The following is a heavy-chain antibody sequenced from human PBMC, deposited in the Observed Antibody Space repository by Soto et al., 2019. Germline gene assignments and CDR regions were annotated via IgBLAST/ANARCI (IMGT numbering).Heavy chain of an antibody. D-gene: IGHD3-3*01. CDR3: ARAGMYYDFWHYGMDV. J-gene: IGHJ6*02. Sequence: QVQLVQSGAEVKKPGASVKVSCKASGYTFTSYDINWVRQATGQGLEWMGWMNPNSGNTGYAQKFQGRVTMTRNTSISTAYMELSSLRSEDTAVYYCARAGMYYDFWHYGMDVWGQGTTVTVSS. CDR2: MNPNSGNT. CDR1: GYTFTSYD. V-gene: IGHV1-8*01.